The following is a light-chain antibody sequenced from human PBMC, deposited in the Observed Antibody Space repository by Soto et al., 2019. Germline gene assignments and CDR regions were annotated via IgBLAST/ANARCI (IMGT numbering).Light chain of an antibody. Sequence: QSVLTQLPSVSGAPGQRVTISCTGSSSNIGAGYDVHWYQQLPGTAPKLLIYSNSNRTSGVPDRFSGSKSGTSASLAITGLQAEDEADYYCQSYDSSLSVVVFGGGTKLTVL. CDR3: QSYDSSLSVVV. CDR2: SNS. V-gene: IGLV1-40*01. J-gene: IGLJ2*01. CDR1: SSNIGAGYD.